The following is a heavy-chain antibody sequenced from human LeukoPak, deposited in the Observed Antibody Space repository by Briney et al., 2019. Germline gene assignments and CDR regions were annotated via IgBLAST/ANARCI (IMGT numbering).Heavy chain of an antibody. Sequence: SETLSLTCTVSGGSISSYYWSWIRQPPGKGLEWIGYIYDTGSTNYNPSLKSRVTISVDTSKNQFSLKLSSVTAADTAVYYCARGGTMIVATVLDYWGQGTLVTVSS. D-gene: IGHD3-22*01. CDR2: IYDTGST. CDR3: ARGGTMIVATVLDY. J-gene: IGHJ4*02. CDR1: GGSISSYY. V-gene: IGHV4-59*12.